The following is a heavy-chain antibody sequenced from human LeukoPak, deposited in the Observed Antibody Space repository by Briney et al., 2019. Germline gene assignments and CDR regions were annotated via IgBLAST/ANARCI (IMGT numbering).Heavy chain of an antibody. CDR1: GFTFSSYA. CDR3: AKSPVLREEVDY. Sequence: GGSLRLFCAASGFTFSSYAMSWVRQAPGKGLEWVSAISGSGGSTYYADSVKGRFTISRDNSKNTLYLQMNSLRAEDTAVYYCAKSPVLREEVDYWGQGTLVTVSS. CDR2: ISGSGGST. D-gene: IGHD2-15*01. V-gene: IGHV3-23*01. J-gene: IGHJ4*02.